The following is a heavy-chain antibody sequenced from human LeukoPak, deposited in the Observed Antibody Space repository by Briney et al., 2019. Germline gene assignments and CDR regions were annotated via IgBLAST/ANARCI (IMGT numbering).Heavy chain of an antibody. D-gene: IGHD6-19*01. Sequence: ASVKVSCTASGYTFTGYYMHWVRQAPGQGLEWMGWINPNSGGTNYAQKFQGRVTMTRDTSISTAYMELSRLRSDDTAVYYCARNIAVAGSRSNWFDPWGQGTLVTVSS. J-gene: IGHJ5*02. CDR3: ARNIAVAGSRSNWFDP. V-gene: IGHV1-2*02. CDR1: GYTFTGYY. CDR2: INPNSGGT.